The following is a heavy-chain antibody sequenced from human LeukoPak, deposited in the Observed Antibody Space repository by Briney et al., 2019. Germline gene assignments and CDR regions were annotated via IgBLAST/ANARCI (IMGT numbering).Heavy chain of an antibody. Sequence: SETLSLTCTVSGGSISSGGYYWSWIRQHPGKGLEWIGYIYFSENTYYNPSLKSRVTISVDTSKNQFSPKLSSVTAADTAVYYCARVSYGGNFFDYWGQGTLVTVSS. V-gene: IGHV4-31*03. CDR1: GGSISSGGYY. CDR2: IYFSENT. CDR3: ARVSYGGNFFDY. J-gene: IGHJ4*02. D-gene: IGHD2-21*01.